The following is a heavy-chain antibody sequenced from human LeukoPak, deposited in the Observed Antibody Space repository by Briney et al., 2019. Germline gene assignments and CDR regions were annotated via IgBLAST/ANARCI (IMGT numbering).Heavy chain of an antibody. D-gene: IGHD3-22*01. CDR1: GYIFTDYW. Sequence: GESLKISCKASGYIFTDYWIGWVRQMPGKGLEWVGIIYPGDSDTRYSPSFQGQVTISADESISTAYLQWSSLKASDTAMYYCVRQGYYYDSSAYYSIDYWGQGTLVTVSS. V-gene: IGHV5-51*01. CDR3: VRQGYYYDSSAYYSIDY. J-gene: IGHJ4*02. CDR2: IYPGDSDT.